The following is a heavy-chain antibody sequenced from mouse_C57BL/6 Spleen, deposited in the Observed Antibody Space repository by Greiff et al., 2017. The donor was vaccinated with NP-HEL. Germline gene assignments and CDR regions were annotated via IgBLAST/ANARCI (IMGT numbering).Heavy chain of an antibody. V-gene: IGHV1-50*01. D-gene: IGHD2-14*01. CDR3: ARRGRYPFDY. CDR1: GYTFTSYW. Sequence: QVQLQQPGAELVKPGASVKLSCKASGYTFTSYWMQWVKQRPGQGLEWIGEIDPSDSYTNYNQKFKGKATLTVDTSSSTAYMQLSSLTSEDSAVYYCARRGRYPFDYWGQGTTLTVSS. CDR2: IDPSDSYT. J-gene: IGHJ2*01.